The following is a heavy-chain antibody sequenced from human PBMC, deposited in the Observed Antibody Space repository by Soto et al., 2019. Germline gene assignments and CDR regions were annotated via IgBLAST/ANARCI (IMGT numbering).Heavy chain of an antibody. J-gene: IGHJ4*02. CDR1: GGTFNTYA. D-gene: IGHD3-10*01. V-gene: IGHV1-69*19. CDR2: NSPMFGAA. Sequence: QVQLVQSGAEMKKPGSSVKVSCQSSGGTFNTYAMNWVRQAPGQGPEWMGDNSPMFGAANYAPKFQGRVTITADESTGTSYMQLSSLTSEDPALYFCAREVQVHTPAFVYWGQGTLVTVSS. CDR3: AREVQVHTPAFVY.